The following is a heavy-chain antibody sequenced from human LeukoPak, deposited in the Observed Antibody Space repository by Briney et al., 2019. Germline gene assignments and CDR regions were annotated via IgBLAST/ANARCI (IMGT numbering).Heavy chain of an antibody. CDR2: IIPIFGTA. J-gene: IGHJ4*02. CDR3: ARDAYYYDSSGYHSGAYFDY. V-gene: IGHV1-69*01. Sequence: ASVKVSCKASGGTFSSYAISWVRQAPGQGLEWMGGIIPIFGTANYAQKFQGRVTITADESTGTAYMELSSLRPEDTAVYYCARDAYYYDSSGYHSGAYFDYWGQGTLVTVSS. D-gene: IGHD3-22*01. CDR1: GGTFSSYA.